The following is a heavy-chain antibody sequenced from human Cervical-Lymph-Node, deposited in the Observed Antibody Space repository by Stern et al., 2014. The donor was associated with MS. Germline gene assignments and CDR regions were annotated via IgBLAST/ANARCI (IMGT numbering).Heavy chain of an antibody. CDR1: GDSITSGTFY. J-gene: IGHJ1*01. Sequence: QVQLQESGPGLVRPSQTLSLTCTVSGDSITSGTFYWSWIRQPAGKELEWIGRIHSGGSTKYNPSLKSRVTLPADTSGDQFSLKLPSVTAADTAVYYCAREQIPLRGGYLHPWGQGTLVIVSS. D-gene: IGHD1-14*01. CDR3: AREQIPLRGGYLHP. CDR2: IHSGGST. V-gene: IGHV4-61*02.